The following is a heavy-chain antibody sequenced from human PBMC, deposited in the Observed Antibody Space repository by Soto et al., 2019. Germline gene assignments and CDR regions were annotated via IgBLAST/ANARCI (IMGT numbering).Heavy chain of an antibody. CDR3: ARKVYDYGLRYFDS. CDR2: IYHSGST. V-gene: IGHV4-4*02. Sequence: QVQLQESGPGLVKPSGTLSLTCAVSGASISSNNWWSWVRQSPGKGLEWIGEIYHSGSTNYSPSLKWRVTXXVXKXXTQSSLRLSSVTAADTAVYYCARKVYDYGLRYFDSWGQGTLVTVSS. J-gene: IGHJ4*02. CDR1: GASISSNNW. D-gene: IGHD3-10*01.